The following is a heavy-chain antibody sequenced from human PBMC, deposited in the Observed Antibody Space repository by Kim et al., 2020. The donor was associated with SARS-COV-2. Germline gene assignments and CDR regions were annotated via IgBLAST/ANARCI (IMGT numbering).Heavy chain of an antibody. D-gene: IGHD3-10*01. CDR3: ARGRRGYYYGSGSYWIFDY. V-gene: IGHV4-34*01. CDR1: GGSFSGYY. Sequence: SETLSLTCAVYGGSFSGYYWSWIRQPPGKGLEWIGEINHSGSTNYNPSLKSRVTISVDTSKNQFSLKLSSVTAADTAVYYCARGRRGYYYGSGSYWIFDYWGQGTLVTVSS. J-gene: IGHJ4*02. CDR2: INHSGST.